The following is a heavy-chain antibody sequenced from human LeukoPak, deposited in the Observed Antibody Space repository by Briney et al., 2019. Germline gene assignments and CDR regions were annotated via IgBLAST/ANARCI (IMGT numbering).Heavy chain of an antibody. J-gene: IGHJ4*02. V-gene: IGHV1-2*02. D-gene: IGHD3-9*01. CDR1: GYTFTGYY. CDR3: ARDGLINYDILTGYSY. CDR2: INPNSGGT. Sequence: ASVKVSCKASGYTFTGYYMHWVRQAPGQGLEWMGWINPNSGGTNYAQKLQGRVTMTRDTSISTAYMELSRLRSDDTAVYYCARDGLINYDILTGYSYWGQGTLVTVSS.